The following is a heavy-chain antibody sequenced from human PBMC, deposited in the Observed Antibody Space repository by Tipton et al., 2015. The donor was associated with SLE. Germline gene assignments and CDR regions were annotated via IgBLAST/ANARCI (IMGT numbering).Heavy chain of an antibody. V-gene: IGHV4-59*01. CDR3: ARDRGY. D-gene: IGHD3-16*01. Sequence: TLSLTCTVSGDSITSDYWTWIRQPPGKGLEWIGYIHYSGSTKYTPSLKSRVTMSVDTSKNQFSLKLNSVTAADTAVYYCARDRGYWGQGTLVTVSS. CDR2: IHYSGST. J-gene: IGHJ4*02. CDR1: GDSITSDY.